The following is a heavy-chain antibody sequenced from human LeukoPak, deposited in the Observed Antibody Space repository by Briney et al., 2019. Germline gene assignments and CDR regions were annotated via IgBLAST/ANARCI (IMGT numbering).Heavy chain of an antibody. Sequence: SETLSLTCTVSGDSISSNYWSWIRQPPGKGLEWIGYIYYSGSTNYNPSLKSRVTMSIDTSNNHFSLRLSSVTAADTAMYYCARGFYDSSGYSSPFDSWGQGTLVTVSS. CDR2: IYYSGST. V-gene: IGHV4-59*08. J-gene: IGHJ4*02. CDR3: ARGFYDSSGYSSPFDS. CDR1: GDSISSNY. D-gene: IGHD3-22*01.